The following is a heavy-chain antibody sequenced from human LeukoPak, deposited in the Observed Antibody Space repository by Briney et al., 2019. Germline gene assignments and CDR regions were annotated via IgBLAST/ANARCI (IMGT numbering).Heavy chain of an antibody. CDR3: ARDLSGIFDP. V-gene: IGHV6-1*01. D-gene: IGHD3-10*01. CDR1: GDSVSDNRAA. Sequence: SQTLSHTCAISGDSVSDNRAAWNWIRQSPSRGLEWLGRTYYRSKWYRDYAVSVKSRIAINPDTSKNQFFLQLNSVTPEDTAVYYCARDLSGIFDPWGQGTLVTVSS. J-gene: IGHJ5*02. CDR2: TYYRSKWYR.